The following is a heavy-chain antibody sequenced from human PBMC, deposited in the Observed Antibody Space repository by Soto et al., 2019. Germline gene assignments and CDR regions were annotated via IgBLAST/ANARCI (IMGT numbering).Heavy chain of an antibody. Sequence: QLQLQESGPGLVKPSETLSLTCTVSGGSISSSSYYWGWSRQPPGKGLEWIGSIYYSGTTYYNPSRKSRITIAVDTSKNQFSLKLTSVTAADTAVYYCARQVGGSGFDYWGQGTLVTVSS. D-gene: IGHD3-10*01. CDR1: GGSISSSSYY. CDR2: IYYSGTT. CDR3: ARQVGGSGFDY. V-gene: IGHV4-39*01. J-gene: IGHJ4*02.